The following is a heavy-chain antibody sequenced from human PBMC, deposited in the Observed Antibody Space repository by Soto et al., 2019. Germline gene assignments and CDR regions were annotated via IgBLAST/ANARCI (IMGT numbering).Heavy chain of an antibody. CDR2: INHSGST. Sequence: SETLSLTCAVYGGSFSGYYWSWIRQPPGKGLEWIGEINHSGSTNYNPSLKSRVTISVDTSKNQFSLNLSSVTAADTAVYYCARGRAIVVVTGYYFDYWGQGTLVTVSS. CDR3: ARGRAIVVVTGYYFDY. V-gene: IGHV4-34*01. D-gene: IGHD3-22*01. J-gene: IGHJ4*02. CDR1: GGSFSGYY.